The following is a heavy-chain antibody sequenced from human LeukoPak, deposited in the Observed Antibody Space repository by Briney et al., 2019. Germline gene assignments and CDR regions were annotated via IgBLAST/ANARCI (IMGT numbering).Heavy chain of an antibody. CDR2: IIPIFGTA. CDR1: GGTFSSYA. D-gene: IGHD3-22*01. V-gene: IGHV1-69*06. J-gene: IGHJ4*02. Sequence: GASVKVSCKASGGTFSSYAISWVRQAPGQGLEWMGGIIPIFGTANYAQKFQGRVTITADKSTSTAYMELSSLRSEDTAVYYCARDSGSGYYFGGDFDYWGQGTLVTVSS. CDR3: ARDSGSGYYFGGDFDY.